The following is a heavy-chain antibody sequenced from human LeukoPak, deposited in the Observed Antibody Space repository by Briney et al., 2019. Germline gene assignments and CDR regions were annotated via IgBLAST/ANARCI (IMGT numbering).Heavy chain of an antibody. J-gene: IGHJ6*03. Sequence: SETLSLTCAVYGGSFSGYYWSWIRQPPGKGLEWIGEINHSGSTNYNPSLKSRVTISVDTSKNQFSLKLSSVTAADTAVYYCARGDLSTSDYYYYYMDVWGKGTTVTVSS. V-gene: IGHV4-34*01. CDR3: ARGDLSTSDYYYYYMDV. D-gene: IGHD2-2*01. CDR1: GGSFSGYY. CDR2: INHSGST.